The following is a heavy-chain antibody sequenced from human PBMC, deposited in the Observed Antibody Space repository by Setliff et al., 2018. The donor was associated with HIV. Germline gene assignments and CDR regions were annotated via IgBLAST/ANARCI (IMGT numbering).Heavy chain of an antibody. Sequence: ASVKVSCKASGYTFTDYYIHWVRQAPGQGIEWMVWINPNTGVTTYALKFQGMVTITRDTSISTAYMDLSRLRSDDTAVYSCARGELGYCSITSCYAGWVDPWGLGTLVTV. CDR2: INPNTGVT. V-gene: IGHV1-2*02. J-gene: IGHJ5*02. D-gene: IGHD2-2*01. CDR3: ARGELGYCSITSCYAGWVDP. CDR1: GYTFTDYY.